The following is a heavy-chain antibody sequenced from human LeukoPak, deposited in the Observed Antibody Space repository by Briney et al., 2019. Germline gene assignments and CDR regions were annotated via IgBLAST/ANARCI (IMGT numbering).Heavy chain of an antibody. J-gene: IGHJ6*03. D-gene: IGHD1-14*01. Sequence: GGSLRLSCAASGFTFSSYAMSWVRQAPGKGLEWVSAISGSGGSTYYADSVKGRFTISRDNARSTLYLEMHSLRAEDTAVYYCARDLHYRHYYYYMDVWGKGTTVTVSS. CDR1: GFTFSSYA. V-gene: IGHV3-23*01. CDR2: ISGSGGST. CDR3: ARDLHYRHYYYYMDV.